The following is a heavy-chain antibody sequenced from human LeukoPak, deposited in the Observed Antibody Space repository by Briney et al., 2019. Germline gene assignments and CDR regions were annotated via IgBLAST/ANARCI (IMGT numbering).Heavy chain of an antibody. D-gene: IGHD2-2*01. V-gene: IGHV3-74*01. Sequence: PGGSLRLSCAASGFTFSSYWMHWVRQAPGKGLVWVSRINTDGSSTSYADSVKGRFTISRDNAKNTLYLQMNSLRAEDTAVYYCAIVVPAASWFDHWGQGTLVTVSS. J-gene: IGHJ5*02. CDR2: INTDGSST. CDR1: GFTFSSYW. CDR3: AIVVPAASWFDH.